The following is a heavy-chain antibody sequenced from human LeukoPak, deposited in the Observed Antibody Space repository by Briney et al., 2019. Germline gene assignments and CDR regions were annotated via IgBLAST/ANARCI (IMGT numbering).Heavy chain of an antibody. D-gene: IGHD3-9*01. J-gene: IGHJ4*02. V-gene: IGHV3-23*01. Sequence: GASLRLSCAASGFIFSNYAMSWVRQAPGKGLEWVSAITGSDDITYYADSVKGRFTISRDNSKNTLYLQVNSLSAEDTAIYYCAKWGDYDILTGYYDSDYWGQGTLVTVSS. CDR2: ITGSDDIT. CDR3: AKWGDYDILTGYYDSDY. CDR1: GFIFSNYA.